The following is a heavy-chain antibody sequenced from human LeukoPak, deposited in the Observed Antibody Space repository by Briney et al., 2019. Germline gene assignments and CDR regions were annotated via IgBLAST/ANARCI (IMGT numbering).Heavy chain of an antibody. CDR3: ARDAGYCIGGSCWYFDH. Sequence: GASVTVSCKASGYTFTDYYMHWVRQAPGQGLEWMGWINLNSGGTNFAQRFQGRVTMTRDTSISTAYMDLSRLISDDTAVYYCARDAGYCIGGSCWYFDHWGQGTLVTVSS. D-gene: IGHD2-15*01. CDR2: INLNSGGT. J-gene: IGHJ4*02. CDR1: GYTFTDYY. V-gene: IGHV1-2*02.